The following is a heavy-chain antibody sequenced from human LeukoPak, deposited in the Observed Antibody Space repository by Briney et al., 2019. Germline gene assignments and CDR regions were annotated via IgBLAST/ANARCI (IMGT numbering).Heavy chain of an antibody. J-gene: IGHJ4*02. CDR1: GGSISSGSYY. CDR3: ARDSLLPGPRWGYYFDY. V-gene: IGHV4-61*02. D-gene: IGHD5-12*01. CDR2: IYTSGST. Sequence: SQTLSLTCTVSGGSISSGSYYWSWIRPPAGKGLEGIGRIYTSGSTNYNPSLKSRVTISVDTSKDQFSLKLSSVTAADTAVYYCARDSLLPGPRWGYYFDYWGQGTLVTVSS.